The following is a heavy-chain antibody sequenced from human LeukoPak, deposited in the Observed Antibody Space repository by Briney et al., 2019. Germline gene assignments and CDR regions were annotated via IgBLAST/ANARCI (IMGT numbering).Heavy chain of an antibody. CDR3: AKEDGYNFLSAPDY. V-gene: IGHV3-30*18. D-gene: IGHD5-24*01. J-gene: IGHJ4*02. CDR1: GFTFSSYG. CDR2: ISYDGSNK. Sequence: GRSLRLSCAASGFTFSSYGMHWVRQAPGKGLEWVAVISYDGSNKYYADSVKGRLTISRDNSKNTLYLQVNSLRAEDTAVYYCAKEDGYNFLSAPDYWGQGTLVTVSS.